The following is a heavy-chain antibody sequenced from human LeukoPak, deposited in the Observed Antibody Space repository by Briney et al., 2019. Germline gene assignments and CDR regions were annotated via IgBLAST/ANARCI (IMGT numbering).Heavy chain of an antibody. CDR1: GYTFTYRY. Sequence: GASVKVSCKASGYTFTYRYLHWVRQATGQGLEWMGWMNPNSGNTGYAQKFQGKVTMTRNTSISTAYMELSSLRSEDTAVYYCAREAYDSSGELDYWGQGTLVTVSS. V-gene: IGHV1-8*02. CDR2: MNPNSGNT. J-gene: IGHJ4*02. CDR3: AREAYDSSGELDY. D-gene: IGHD3-22*01.